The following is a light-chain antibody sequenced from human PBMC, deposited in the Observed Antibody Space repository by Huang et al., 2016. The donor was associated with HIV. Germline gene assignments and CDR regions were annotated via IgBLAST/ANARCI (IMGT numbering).Light chain of an antibody. CDR1: QSVSTN. CDR2: DGS. Sequence: EIFLTQSPVTLSVSPGHRVTLSCRASQSVSTNLAWYQQKSGQSPRLLVYDGSIRTTHRTAKFGGSASGTDFTLVINGLQTEDLAFYFCMQYDDWPWTFGQGTRV. V-gene: IGKV3-15*01. CDR3: MQYDDWPWT. J-gene: IGKJ1*01.